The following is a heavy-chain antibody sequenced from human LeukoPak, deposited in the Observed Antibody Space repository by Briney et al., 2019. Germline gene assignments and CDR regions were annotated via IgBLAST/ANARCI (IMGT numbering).Heavy chain of an antibody. D-gene: IGHD1-26*01. CDR2: ISSSSSYM. Sequence: GGSLRLSCAASGFTFSSYSMNWVRQAPGKGLEWVSSISSSSSYMYYADSVKGRFTISRDNAKNSLYLQMNSLRAEDTAVYYCARAVGATHLWGRGTLVTVSS. J-gene: IGHJ4*02. CDR3: ARAVGATHL. V-gene: IGHV3-21*01. CDR1: GFTFSSYS.